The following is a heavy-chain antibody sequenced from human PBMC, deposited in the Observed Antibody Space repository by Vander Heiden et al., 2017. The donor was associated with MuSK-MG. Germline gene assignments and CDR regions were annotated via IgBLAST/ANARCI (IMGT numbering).Heavy chain of an antibody. J-gene: IGHJ5*02. D-gene: IGHD3-10*01. CDR3: AKDGSGSPGGRFDP. V-gene: IGHV3-43*02. CDR1: GFTFDDYA. CDR2: ISGDGGST. Sequence: EVQLVESGGGVVQPGGSLRLSCAASGFTFDDYAMHWVRQAPGKGLEWVSLISGDGGSTYYADSVKGRFTISRDNSKNSLYLQMNSLRTEDTALYYCAKDGSGSPGGRFDPWGQGTLVTVSS.